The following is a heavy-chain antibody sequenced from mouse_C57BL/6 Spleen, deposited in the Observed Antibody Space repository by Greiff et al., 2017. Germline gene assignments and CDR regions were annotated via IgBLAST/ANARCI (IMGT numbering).Heavy chain of an antibody. CDR2: IWWDDEK. J-gene: IGHJ1*03. CDR1: GFSLSTFGMG. V-gene: IGHV8-8*01. Sequence: QVTLKESGPGILQPSQTLSLTCSFSGFSLSTFGMGVGWIRQPSGKGLEWLAHIWWDDEKYYNPALKRRLTISKDTSKNQVFLKLANVDTAYTATYSCARMETTVVASRWYFDVWGTGTTVTVSS. CDR3: ARMETTVVASRWYFDV. D-gene: IGHD1-1*01.